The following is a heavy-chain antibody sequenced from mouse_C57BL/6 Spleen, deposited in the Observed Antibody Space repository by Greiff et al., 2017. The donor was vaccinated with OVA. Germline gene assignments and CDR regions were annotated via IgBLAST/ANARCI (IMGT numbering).Heavy chain of an antibody. CDR3: ARGYAYAMDY. CDR1: GFTFSDYG. D-gene: IGHD2-10*02. CDR2: ISSGSSTI. J-gene: IGHJ4*01. Sequence: EVKLMESGGGLVKPGGSLKLSCAASGFTFSDYGMHWVRQAPEKGLEWVAYISSGSSTIYYADTVKCRFTISRDNAKNTLFLQMTSLRSEDTAMYYCARGYAYAMDYWGQGTSVTVSA. V-gene: IGHV5-17*01.